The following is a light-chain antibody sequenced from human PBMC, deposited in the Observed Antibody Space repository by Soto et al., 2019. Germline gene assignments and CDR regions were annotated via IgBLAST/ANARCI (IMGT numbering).Light chain of an antibody. Sequence: EIVLTQSPGTLSLSPGERATLSCRASQSVTSSYLAWYQKKPGQSPRLLIYRASSRATGIADRFSGSGSGTDFTLTLIRLDAEDFAVYYCQHYGSTLITFGQGTRLEIK. CDR2: RAS. CDR1: QSVTSSY. V-gene: IGKV3-20*01. CDR3: QHYGSTLIT. J-gene: IGKJ5*01.